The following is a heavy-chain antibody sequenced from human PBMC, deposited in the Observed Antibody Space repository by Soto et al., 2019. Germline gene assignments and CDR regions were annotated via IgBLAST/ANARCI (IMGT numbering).Heavy chain of an antibody. V-gene: IGHV3-66*04. CDR2: IYSGGST. CDR3: ARLSYYDFWSGYFDY. D-gene: IGHD3-3*01. J-gene: IGHJ4*02. Sequence: GGSLRLSCAASGFTVSSNYMSWVRQAPGKGLEWVSVIYSGGSTYYADSVKGRFTISRDNSKNTLYLQMNSLRAEDTAAYYCARLSYYDFWSGYFDYWGQGTLVTVSS. CDR1: GFTVSSNY.